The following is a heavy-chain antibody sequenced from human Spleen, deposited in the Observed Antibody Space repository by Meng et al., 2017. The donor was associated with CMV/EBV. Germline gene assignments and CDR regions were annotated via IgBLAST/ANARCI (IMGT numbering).Heavy chain of an antibody. CDR1: GGSISSYY. Sequence: GSLRLSCTVSGGSISSYYWSWIRQPPGKGLEWIGYIYYSGSTNYNPSLKSRVTISVDTSKNQYSLKLSSVTAADTAVYFCARAQSTYYYDSSRGDWFDPWGQGILVTVSS. V-gene: IGHV4-59*01. CDR2: IYYSGST. J-gene: IGHJ5*02. D-gene: IGHD3-22*01. CDR3: ARAQSTYYYDSSRGDWFDP.